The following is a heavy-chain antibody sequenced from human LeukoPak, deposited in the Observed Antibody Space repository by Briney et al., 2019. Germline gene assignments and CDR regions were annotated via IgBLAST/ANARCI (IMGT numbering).Heavy chain of an antibody. CDR3: TKDLMTGFSSGWYFAY. Sequence: GGSLRLSCAASGFTFSSYAMRWVRQAPGKGLEWIADTGGSDDNTHYADSVKGRFTISRDNSENRLFLQMNSLRPDDSALYYCTKDLMTGFSSGWYFAYWGQGTLVTVSS. D-gene: IGHD6-19*01. J-gene: IGHJ4*02. CDR1: GFTFSSYA. V-gene: IGHV3-23*01. CDR2: TGGSDDNT.